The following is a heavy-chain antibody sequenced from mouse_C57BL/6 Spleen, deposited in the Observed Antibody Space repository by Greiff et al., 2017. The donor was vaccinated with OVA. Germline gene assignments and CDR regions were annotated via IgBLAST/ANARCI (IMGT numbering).Heavy chain of an antibody. CDR2: IYPGSGST. Sequence: QVQLQQPGAELVKPGASVKMSCQASGYTFTSYWITWVKQRPGQGLEWIGDIYPGSGSTNYNEKFKSKATLTVDTSSSTAYMQLSSLTSEDSAVYYCAREEYYYGSSRSAMDYWGQGTSVTVSS. CDR3: AREEYYYGSSRSAMDY. V-gene: IGHV1-55*01. D-gene: IGHD1-1*01. J-gene: IGHJ4*01. CDR1: GYTFTSYW.